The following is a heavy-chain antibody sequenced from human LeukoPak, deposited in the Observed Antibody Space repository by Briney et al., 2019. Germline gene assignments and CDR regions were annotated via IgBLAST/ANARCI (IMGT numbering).Heavy chain of an antibody. V-gene: IGHV1-18*04. CDR1: GYTFTGYY. J-gene: IGHJ4*02. D-gene: IGHD4-17*01. CDR2: ISAYNGNT. Sequence: ASVKVSCKASGYTFTGYYMHWVRQAPGQGLEWMGWISAYNGNTNYAQKLQGRVTMTTDTSTSTAYMELRSLRSDDTAVYYCARDSSILTTVTTFDYWGQGTLVTVSS. CDR3: ARDSSILTTVTTFDY.